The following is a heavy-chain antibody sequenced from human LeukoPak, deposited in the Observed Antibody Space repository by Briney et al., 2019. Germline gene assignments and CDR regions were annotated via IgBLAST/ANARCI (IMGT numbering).Heavy chain of an antibody. CDR1: GFTFSSYS. CDR2: ISSSSYI. J-gene: IGHJ6*03. V-gene: IGHV3-21*04. CDR3: AKVGENSGWTPYEGNYYYMDV. D-gene: IGHD6-19*01. Sequence: PGGSLRLSCAASGFTFSSYSMNWVRQAPGKGLEWVSSISSSSYIYYADSVKGRFTISRDNAKNSLYLQMNSLRAEDTAVYYRAKVGENSGWTPYEGNYYYMDVWVKGTTVTISS.